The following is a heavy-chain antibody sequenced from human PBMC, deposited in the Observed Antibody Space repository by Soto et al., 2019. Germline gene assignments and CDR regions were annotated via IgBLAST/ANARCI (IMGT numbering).Heavy chain of an antibody. CDR2: VTDNGRST. V-gene: IGHV3-23*01. CDR3: AKERATTTAFDY. Sequence: PGGSLRLSCAASGFTFSRDGMSWVRQAPGKGLEWVSLVTDNGRSTYYADSVKGRFTISRDNTKNTLFLQMSSLRAEDTAVYYCAKERATTTAFDYWGQGALVTVSS. D-gene: IGHD4-17*01. CDR1: GFTFSRDG. J-gene: IGHJ4*02.